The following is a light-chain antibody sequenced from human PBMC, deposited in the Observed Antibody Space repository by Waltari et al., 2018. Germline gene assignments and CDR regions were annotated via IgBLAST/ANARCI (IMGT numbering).Light chain of an antibody. CDR2: DAS. Sequence: EIVLTQSPATLSLSPGETATLSCRASQSVGTYLAWYQQKPGQAPRLLIYDASNRATGLPDRFRGSGSGTDFTLTISSLEPEDFALYYCQQRSSWTPHTFGQGARLEIK. V-gene: IGKV3-11*01. CDR3: QQRSSWTPHT. J-gene: IGKJ2*01. CDR1: QSVGTY.